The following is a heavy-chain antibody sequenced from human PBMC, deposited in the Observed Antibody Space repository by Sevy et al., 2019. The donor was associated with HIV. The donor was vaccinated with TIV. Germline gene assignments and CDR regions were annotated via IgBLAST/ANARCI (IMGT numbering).Heavy chain of an antibody. CDR3: ESDLVLSTFDI. D-gene: IGHD2-8*02. Sequence: GGSLRLSCAASGFTFSTDAMHWVLQAPGKGLEWVALIWYDGSNKYYAVSVKGRFTISRDNSKNTLYLQMNSLRAEDTAVYYCESDLVLSTFDIWGQGTMVTVSS. CDR2: IWYDGSNK. V-gene: IGHV3-33*01. CDR1: GFTFSTDA. J-gene: IGHJ3*02.